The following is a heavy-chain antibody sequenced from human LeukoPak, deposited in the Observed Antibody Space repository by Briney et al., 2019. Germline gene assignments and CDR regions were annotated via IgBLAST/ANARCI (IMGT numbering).Heavy chain of an antibody. CDR3: ARLYCSSTSCL. Sequence: AASVKVPCKDSGGTFSSYAISWVRQAPGQGLEWMGGIIPIFGTANYAQKFQGRVTITADESTSTAYMELSSLRSEDTAVYYCARLYCSSTSCLWGQGTLVTVSS. J-gene: IGHJ4*02. CDR1: GGTFSSYA. CDR2: IIPIFGTA. D-gene: IGHD2-2*01. V-gene: IGHV1-69*13.